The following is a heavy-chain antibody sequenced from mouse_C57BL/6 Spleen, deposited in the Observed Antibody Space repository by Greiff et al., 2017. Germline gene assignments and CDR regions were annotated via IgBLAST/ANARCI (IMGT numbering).Heavy chain of an antibody. CDR2: ISYDGSN. Sequence: EVKLQESGPGLVKPSQSLSLTCSVTGYSITSGYYWNWIRQFPGNKLEWMGYISYDGSNNYNPSLKNRISITRDTSKNQFFLKLNSVTTEDTATYYCARGGAYYSNYGYAMDYWGQGTSVTVSS. CDR1: GYSITSGYY. J-gene: IGHJ4*01. D-gene: IGHD2-5*01. V-gene: IGHV3-6*01. CDR3: ARGGAYYSNYGYAMDY.